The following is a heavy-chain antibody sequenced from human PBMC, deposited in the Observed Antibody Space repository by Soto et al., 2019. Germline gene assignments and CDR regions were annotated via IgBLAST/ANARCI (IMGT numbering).Heavy chain of an antibody. CDR2: IWYDGSAK. V-gene: IGHV3-33*01. J-gene: IGHJ4*02. D-gene: IGHD4-17*01. Sequence: QVQLVESGGGVVQPGRSLRLSCAASGFAFSTFGMHWVRQAPGKGLEWVAVIWYDGSAKYYADSVKGRFTISRDNSNNTLYLQMNSLRAEDTAVYYCAGEDYGRSWKYFDYWGQGTLVTVSS. CDR1: GFAFSTFG. CDR3: AGEDYGRSWKYFDY.